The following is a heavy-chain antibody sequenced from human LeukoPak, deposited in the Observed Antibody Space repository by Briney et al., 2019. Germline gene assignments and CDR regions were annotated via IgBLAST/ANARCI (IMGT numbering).Heavy chain of an antibody. CDR3: ARVMVRVLNWFDP. CDR1: GGSISRSNW. J-gene: IGHJ5*02. CDR2: IYYSGST. Sequence: PSETLSLTCAVSGGSISRSNWWSWVRQSPGKGLEWIGNIYYSGSTYYNPSLKSRVTISVDTSNSQFSLKLSSVTAADTAVYYCARVMVRVLNWFDPWGQGTLVTVSS. D-gene: IGHD3-10*01. V-gene: IGHV4-4*02.